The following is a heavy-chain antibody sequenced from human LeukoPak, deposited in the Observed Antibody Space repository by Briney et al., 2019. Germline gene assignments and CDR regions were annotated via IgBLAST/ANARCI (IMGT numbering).Heavy chain of an antibody. CDR3: ARVEPGYSSSWYGVDY. CDR2: ISSSGSTI. CDR1: GFTFSSYE. Sequence: GGSLRLSCAASGFTFSSYEMNWVRQAPGKGLEWVSYISSSGSTIYYVDSVKGRFTISRDNAKNSLYLQMNSLRAEDTAVYYCARVEPGYSSSWYGVDYWGQGTLVTVSS. D-gene: IGHD6-13*01. V-gene: IGHV3-48*03. J-gene: IGHJ4*02.